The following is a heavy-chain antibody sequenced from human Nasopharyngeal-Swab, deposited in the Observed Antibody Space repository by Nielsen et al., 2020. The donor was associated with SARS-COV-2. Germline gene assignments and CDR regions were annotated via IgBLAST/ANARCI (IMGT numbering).Heavy chain of an antibody. CDR1: GYTFTTYA. D-gene: IGHD3-9*01. V-gene: IGHV1-3*01. CDR2: INAGNGNT. CDR3: ARDSSSGLRYSDWLSPGYNWFDP. J-gene: IGHJ5*02. Sequence: ASVKVSCKASGYTFTTYAIHWVRQAPGQRLEWMGWINAGNGNTKYSQKLQGRVTITRDTSASTAYMELSSLRSEDTAAYYCARDSSSGLRYSDWLSPGYNWFDPWGQGTLVTVSS.